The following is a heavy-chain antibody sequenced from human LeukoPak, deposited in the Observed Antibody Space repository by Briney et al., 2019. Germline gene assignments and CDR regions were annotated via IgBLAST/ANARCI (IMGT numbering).Heavy chain of an antibody. J-gene: IGHJ5*02. CDR2: ISSSGSTI. CDR3: ARHGYSYGYNWFDP. CDR1: GFTFSSYS. V-gene: IGHV3-48*04. Sequence: GGSLRLSCAASGFTFSSYSMNWVRQAPGKGLEWVSYISSSGSTIYYADSVKGRFTISRDNAKNSLYLQMNSLRAEDTAVYYCARHGYSYGYNWFDPWGQGTLVTVSS. D-gene: IGHD5-18*01.